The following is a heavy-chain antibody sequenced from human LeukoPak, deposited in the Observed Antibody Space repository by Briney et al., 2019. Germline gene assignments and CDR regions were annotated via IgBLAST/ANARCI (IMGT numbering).Heavy chain of an antibody. CDR2: ISSSGSTI. J-gene: IGHJ6*02. CDR1: GFTFGSYE. Sequence: GGSLRLSCAASGFTFGSYEMNWVRQAPGKGLEWVSYISSSGSTIYYADSVKGRFTISRDNAKNSLYLQMNSLRAEDTAIYYCARDFKGMDVWGQGTTVTVSS. V-gene: IGHV3-48*03. CDR3: ARDFKGMDV.